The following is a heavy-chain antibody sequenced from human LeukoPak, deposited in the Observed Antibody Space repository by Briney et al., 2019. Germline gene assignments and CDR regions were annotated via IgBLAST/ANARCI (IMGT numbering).Heavy chain of an antibody. Sequence: SETLSLTCTVSGGSISSSSYYWGWIRQPPGKGLEWIGTIYYSGSTYYNPSLKSRVTISVDTSKNQFSLKLISVTAADTAVYYCARLCIAVAGRGFDPWRQGTLVAV. CDR1: GGSISSSSYY. CDR3: ARLCIAVAGRGFDP. CDR2: IYYSGST. V-gene: IGHV4-39*01. D-gene: IGHD6-19*01. J-gene: IGHJ5*02.